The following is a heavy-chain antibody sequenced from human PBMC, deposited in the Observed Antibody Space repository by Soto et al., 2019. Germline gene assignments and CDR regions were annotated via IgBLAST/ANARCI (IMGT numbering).Heavy chain of an antibody. CDR3: ARPHFSSSYYFDY. V-gene: IGHV1-3*01. Sequence: QVKLVQSGAEVKKPGASVKVSCKASGYTFTSYAMHWMRQAPGQRLEWMGWINAGNGNTKYSQKFQGRVTITRDTSACTAYMELSSLRSEDTAVYYCARPHFSSSYYFDYWGQGTLVTVSS. CDR1: GYTFTSYA. J-gene: IGHJ4*02. CDR2: INAGNGNT. D-gene: IGHD6-13*01.